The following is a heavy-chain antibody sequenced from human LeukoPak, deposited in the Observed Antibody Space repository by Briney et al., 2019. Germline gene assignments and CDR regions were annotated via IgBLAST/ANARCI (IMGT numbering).Heavy chain of an antibody. CDR1: GFTFSTYA. CDR3: AIQSTRYGGYYFDY. CDR2: VSNDGSDK. Sequence: GGSLRLSCAASGFTFSTYAMHWVRQAPGKGLEWVAVVSNDGSDKYYADSVKGRFTISRDNSKNTLYLQMNSLRAEDTAVYYCAIQSTRYGGYYFDYWGQGTLVTVSS. D-gene: IGHD4-11*01. J-gene: IGHJ4*02. V-gene: IGHV3-30*03.